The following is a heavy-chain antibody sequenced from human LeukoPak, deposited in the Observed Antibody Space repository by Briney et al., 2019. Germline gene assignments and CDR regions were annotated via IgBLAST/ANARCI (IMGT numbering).Heavy chain of an antibody. CDR3: AKVSHIAVIPASYLDY. V-gene: IGHV3-23*01. CDR1: GLIVCGIY. D-gene: IGHD2-15*01. CDR2: VGVSGVTT. Sequence: GGSLRLFCAVSGLIVCGIYVCWVCEAPGGGLGWVLVVGVSGVTTYYANSVKRRFTISRDNSKNTLYLQMNSLRAEDTAVYYCAKVSHIAVIPASYLDYWGQGTLVTVSS. J-gene: IGHJ4*02.